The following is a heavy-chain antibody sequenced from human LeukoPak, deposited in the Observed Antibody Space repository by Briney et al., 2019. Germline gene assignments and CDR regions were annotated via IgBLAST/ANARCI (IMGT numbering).Heavy chain of an antibody. CDR3: ASRAGKPRNTTWCFDY. J-gene: IGHJ4*02. Sequence: GGSLRLSCAASGFTFSNYCMTWVRQAPGKGPEWVANIKQDGSDRNHVDSVKGRFTIARDNSKNSLYLQMTSLRGEDTAVYYCASRAGKPRNTTWCFDYWGQGALVTVSS. V-gene: IGHV3-7*01. CDR2: IKQDGSDR. CDR1: GFTFSNYC. D-gene: IGHD2-8*02.